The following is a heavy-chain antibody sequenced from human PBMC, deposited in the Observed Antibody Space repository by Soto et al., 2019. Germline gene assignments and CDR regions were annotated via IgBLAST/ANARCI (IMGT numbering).Heavy chain of an antibody. V-gene: IGHV3-21*01. D-gene: IGHD3-3*01. J-gene: IGHJ4*02. Sequence: GSLRLSCAASGFTFSSYSMNWVRQAPGKGLEWVSSISSSSSYIYYADSVKGRFTISRDNAKNSLYLQMNSLRAEDTAVYYCARVGVERLRFLEWLSQGLDYWGQGTLVTVSS. CDR3: ARVGVERLRFLEWLSQGLDY. CDR2: ISSSSSYI. CDR1: GFTFSSYS.